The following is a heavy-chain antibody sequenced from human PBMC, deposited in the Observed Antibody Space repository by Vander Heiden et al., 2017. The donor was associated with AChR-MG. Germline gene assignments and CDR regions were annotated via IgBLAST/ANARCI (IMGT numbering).Heavy chain of an antibody. CDR3: ARDLGAVAGKRGDY. D-gene: IGHD6-19*01. CDR2: ISSSSSYI. Sequence: EVQLVESGGGLVKPGGSLRLSCAASGFTFSSYSMNWVRQAPGKGLELVSSISSSSSYIYYADSVKGRFTISRDNAKNSLYLQMNSLRAEDTAVYYCARDLGAVAGKRGDYWGQGTLVTVSS. CDR1: GFTFSSYS. J-gene: IGHJ4*02. V-gene: IGHV3-21*01.